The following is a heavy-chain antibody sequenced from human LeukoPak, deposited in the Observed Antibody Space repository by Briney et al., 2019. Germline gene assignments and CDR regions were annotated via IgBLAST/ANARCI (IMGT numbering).Heavy chain of an antibody. Sequence: SQTLSLTCTVSGGSISSGDYYWSWIRQPPGKGLEWIGYIYYSGSTYYNPSLKSRVTISVDTSKNQFSLKLSSVTAADTAVYYCASRLGYCSSTSCPSDYWGQGTLVTVSS. J-gene: IGHJ4*02. CDR2: IYYSGST. CDR1: GGSISSGDYY. V-gene: IGHV4-30-4*01. D-gene: IGHD2-2*01. CDR3: ASRLGYCSSTSCPSDY.